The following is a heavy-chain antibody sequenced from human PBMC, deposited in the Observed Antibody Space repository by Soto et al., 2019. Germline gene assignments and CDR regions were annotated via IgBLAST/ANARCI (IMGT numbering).Heavy chain of an antibody. Sequence: PGWSLRLSSAASGFTFSTWWMDWVRQTPGGGLEWVANINQDGSEKNYVDSVKGRFTISRDNAKNSLYLQMSSLTAEDSALYYCSRSLNAWGQGTLVTVSS. V-gene: IGHV3-7*01. CDR3: SRSLNA. J-gene: IGHJ5*02. CDR2: INQDGSEK. CDR1: GFTFSTWW.